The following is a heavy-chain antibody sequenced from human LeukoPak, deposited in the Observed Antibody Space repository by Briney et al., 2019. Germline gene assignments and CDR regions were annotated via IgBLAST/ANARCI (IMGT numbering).Heavy chain of an antibody. Sequence: SETLSLTCTVSGGSISSHYWSWIRQPPGKGLEWIGYIYYSGSTNYNPSLKSRVTISVDTSKNQFSLKLSSVTAADTAVYYCARQGLLDTAMVTTWGQGTLVTVSS. V-gene: IGHV4-59*11. CDR3: ARQGLLDTAMVTT. D-gene: IGHD5-18*01. CDR2: IYYSGST. J-gene: IGHJ5*02. CDR1: GGSISSHY.